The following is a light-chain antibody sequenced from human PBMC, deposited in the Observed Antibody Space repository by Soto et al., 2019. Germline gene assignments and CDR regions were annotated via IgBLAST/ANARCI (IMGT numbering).Light chain of an antibody. CDR2: FDD. J-gene: IGLJ3*02. V-gene: IGLV1-36*01. Sequence: QSVLTQPPSVSAAPRQRVTISCSGRNSNIGNNAVNWYQQVPGRAPKLLIHFDDRVPSGISYRFSGSKSGTSASLAISELQSEDEAVYYCAAWDDSLNGPVFGGGTKLTVL. CDR3: AAWDDSLNGPV. CDR1: NSNIGNNA.